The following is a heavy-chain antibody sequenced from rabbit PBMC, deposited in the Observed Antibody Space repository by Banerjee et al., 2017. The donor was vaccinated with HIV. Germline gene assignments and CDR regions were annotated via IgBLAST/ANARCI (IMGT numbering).Heavy chain of an antibody. CDR3: ARDRGTVYVGYGDGMDL. Sequence: QSLEESGGDLVKPGASLTLTCTASGFTISSSYWICWVRQAPGKGLEWIGCIYAGSSGSTYYASWAKGRFTISKTSSTTVTLQMTSLTAADTATYFCARDRGTVYVGYGDGMDLWGPGTLVTVS. J-gene: IGHJ6*01. V-gene: IGHV1S40*01. D-gene: IGHD6-1*01. CDR1: GFTISSSYW. CDR2: IYAGSSGST.